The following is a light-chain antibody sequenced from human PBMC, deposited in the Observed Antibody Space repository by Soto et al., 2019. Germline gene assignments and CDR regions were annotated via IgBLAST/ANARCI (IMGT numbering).Light chain of an antibody. J-gene: IGKJ5*01. CDR1: QSVSSSY. V-gene: IGKV3-20*01. CDR3: QQYGSPGVT. Sequence: DIVLTQSPGTLSLSPGERATLSCRASQSVSSSYLAWYQQKPGQAPRLLIYGASSRATGIPDRFSGSGSGTDFTLTISRLEPEDFAVYYCQQYGSPGVTFGQGTRLEIK. CDR2: GAS.